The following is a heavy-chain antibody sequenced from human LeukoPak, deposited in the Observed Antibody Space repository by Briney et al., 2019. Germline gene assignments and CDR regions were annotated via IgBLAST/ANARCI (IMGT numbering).Heavy chain of an antibody. CDR3: AKGSTAMGILDY. D-gene: IGHD5-18*01. CDR2: ISGSGGNT. Sequence: GGSLRLSCAASGFTFRSYAMSWVRQAPGKGLEWVSGISGSGGNTYYADSVKGRFTISRDNSKNTQYLQMNSLRAEDTARYYCAKGSTAMGILDYWGQGTLVTVSS. J-gene: IGHJ4*02. CDR1: GFTFRSYA. V-gene: IGHV3-23*01.